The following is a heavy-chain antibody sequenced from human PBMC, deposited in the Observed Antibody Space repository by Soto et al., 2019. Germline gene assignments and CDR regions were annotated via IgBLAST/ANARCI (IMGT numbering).Heavy chain of an antibody. Sequence: QVQLVQSGAEVKKPGSSVKVSCKASGGTFSSYAISWVRQAPGQGLEWMGGIIPIFGTANYAQKFQGRVTITADESTSTADMGLSSLRSEDTAVYYCARGSCGGDCYSGSDAFDIWGQGTMVTVSS. V-gene: IGHV1-69*01. J-gene: IGHJ3*02. CDR3: ARGSCGGDCYSGSDAFDI. CDR1: GGTFSSYA. CDR2: IIPIFGTA. D-gene: IGHD2-21*02.